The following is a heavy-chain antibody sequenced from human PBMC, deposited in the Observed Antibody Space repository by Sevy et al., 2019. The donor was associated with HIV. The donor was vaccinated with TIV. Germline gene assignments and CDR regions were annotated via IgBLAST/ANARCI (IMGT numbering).Heavy chain of an antibody. CDR2: ISYDGSNK. J-gene: IGHJ3*02. Sequence: GGSLRLSCAAFGFTFSSYAMHWVRQAPGKGLEWVAVISYDGSNKYYADSVKGRFTISRDNSKNTLYLQMNSLRAEDTAVYYCARDQYYYDSSGYYPEGFAFDIWGQGTMVTVSS. D-gene: IGHD3-22*01. CDR1: GFTFSSYA. V-gene: IGHV3-30-3*01. CDR3: ARDQYYYDSSGYYPEGFAFDI.